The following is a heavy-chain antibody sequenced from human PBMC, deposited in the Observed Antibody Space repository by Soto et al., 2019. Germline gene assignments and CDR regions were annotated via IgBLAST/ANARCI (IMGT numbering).Heavy chain of an antibody. Sequence: EVQLVESGGGLVQPGGSLRLSCVASGFSFSSYWMHWVRQIPGKGLMWVSRINNDGSGTADADSVRGRFTISRDNAKNTLYLQLNSLRAEDTAVYYCARDVAPGYFDYWGQGTPVTVSS. D-gene: IGHD2-21*01. J-gene: IGHJ4*02. CDR2: INNDGSGT. CDR1: GFSFSSYW. V-gene: IGHV3-74*01. CDR3: ARDVAPGYFDY.